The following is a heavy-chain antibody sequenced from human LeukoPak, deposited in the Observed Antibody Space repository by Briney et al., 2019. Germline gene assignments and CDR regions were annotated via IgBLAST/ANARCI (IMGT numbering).Heavy chain of an antibody. V-gene: IGHV1-69*04. Sequence: SVKVSCKASGGTFSSYAISWVRQAPGQGLEWMARIIPILGIANYAQKFQGRVTITADKSTSTAYMELSSLRSEDTAVYYCARSMVRGVILFDYWGQGTLVTVSS. CDR1: GGTFSSYA. D-gene: IGHD3-10*01. J-gene: IGHJ4*02. CDR3: ARSMVRGVILFDY. CDR2: IIPILGIA.